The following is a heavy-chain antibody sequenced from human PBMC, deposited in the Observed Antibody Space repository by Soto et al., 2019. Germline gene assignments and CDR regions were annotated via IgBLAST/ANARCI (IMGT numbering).Heavy chain of an antibody. Sequence: QLQLQESGPGLVKPSETLSLTCTVSGGSISSSSYYWGWIRQPPGKGLEWIGSIYYSRSTYYNPSLKSRVTISVDTSKNQFSLKLSSVTAADTAVYYCARIYYDSVFDYWGQGTLVTVSS. CDR3: ARIYYDSVFDY. CDR2: IYYSRST. J-gene: IGHJ4*02. CDR1: GGSISSSSYY. V-gene: IGHV4-39*01. D-gene: IGHD3-22*01.